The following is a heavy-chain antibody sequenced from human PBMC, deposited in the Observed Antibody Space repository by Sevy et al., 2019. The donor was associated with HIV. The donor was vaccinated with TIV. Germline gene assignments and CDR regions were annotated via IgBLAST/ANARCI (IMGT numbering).Heavy chain of an antibody. CDR1: GYTLSQLS. CDR3: ATTKDYYDSSGSPFDY. Sequence: ASVKVSCMGSGYTLSQLSMHWVRQAPGKGLEWMGSFDPEDDEIIYAQMFQGRVTMTEDTSTDTAYMELNNLRSEDTAVYYCATTKDYYDSSGSPFDYWGQGTLVTVSS. J-gene: IGHJ4*02. CDR2: FDPEDDEI. D-gene: IGHD3-22*01. V-gene: IGHV1-24*01.